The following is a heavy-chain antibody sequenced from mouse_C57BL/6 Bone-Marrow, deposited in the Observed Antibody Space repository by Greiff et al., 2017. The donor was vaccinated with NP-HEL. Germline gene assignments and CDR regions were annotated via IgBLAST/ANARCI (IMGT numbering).Heavy chain of an antibody. V-gene: IGHV3-8*01. CDR1: GYSITSDY. J-gene: IGHJ1*03. D-gene: IGHD1-1*01. CDR2: ISYSGST. CDR3: ARADYYGTKSYWYFDV. Sequence: EVQLQQSGPGLAKPSQTLSLTCSVTGYSITSDYWNWIRKFPGNKLEYMGYISYSGSTYYNPSLKSRISITRDTSKNQYYLQLNSVTTEDTATYYCARADYYGTKSYWYFDVWGTGTTVTVSS.